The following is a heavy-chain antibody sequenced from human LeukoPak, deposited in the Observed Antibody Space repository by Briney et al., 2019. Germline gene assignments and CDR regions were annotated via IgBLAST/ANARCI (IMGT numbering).Heavy chain of an antibody. CDR1: GFTFSSYW. CDR3: AKDLGWELPRYGFDI. J-gene: IGHJ3*02. CDR2: IKQDGSEK. Sequence: HPGGSLRLSCAASGFTFSSYWMSWVRQAPGKGLEWVANIKQDGSEKYYVDSVKGRFTISRDNAKNSLYLQMNSLRAEDTAVYYCAKDLGWELPRYGFDIWGQGTMVTVSS. D-gene: IGHD1-26*01. V-gene: IGHV3-7*01.